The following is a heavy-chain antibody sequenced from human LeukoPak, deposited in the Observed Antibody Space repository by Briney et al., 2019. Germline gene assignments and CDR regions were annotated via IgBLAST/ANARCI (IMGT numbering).Heavy chain of an antibody. V-gene: IGHV1-46*01. Sequence: KAXXXTXXXYXMXWVXQAPGXGLXWMGIINPSGGSTSYAEKFQGRATMTRDTSTSTVYMELSSLRFEDTAVYYCARGYNWNDPGDYWGQGTLVTVSS. CDR1: XXTXXXYX. CDR2: INPSGGST. D-gene: IGHD1-1*01. J-gene: IGHJ4*02. CDR3: ARGYNWNDPGDY.